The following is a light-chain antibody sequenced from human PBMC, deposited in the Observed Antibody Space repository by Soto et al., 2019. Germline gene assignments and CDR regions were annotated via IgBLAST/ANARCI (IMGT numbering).Light chain of an antibody. Sequence: DIPMPQSPYTLSGFVGDRVTLTCIASQTISSWLAWYQQKPGKAPKLLIYKASTLKSGVPSRFSGSGSGTEFTLTISSLQPDDFATYYCLQHNSYPITFGQGTRLEIK. CDR1: QTISSW. CDR2: KAS. V-gene: IGKV1-5*03. J-gene: IGKJ5*01. CDR3: LQHNSYPIT.